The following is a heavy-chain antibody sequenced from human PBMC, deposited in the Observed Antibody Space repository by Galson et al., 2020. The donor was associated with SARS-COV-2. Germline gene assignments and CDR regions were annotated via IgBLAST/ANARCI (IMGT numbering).Heavy chain of an antibody. J-gene: IGHJ6*02. Sequence: GESLKISCTASGFTFGDYAMSWFRQAPGKGLEWVGFIRSKAYGGTTEYDASVKGRFTISRDDSKSIAYLQMNSLKTEDTAVYYCTREHYYDIWTGYSGDYYYGMDVWGQGTTVTVSS. CDR2: IRSKAYGGTT. CDR3: TREHYYDIWTGYSGDYYYGMDV. V-gene: IGHV3-49*03. D-gene: IGHD3-9*01. CDR1: GFTFGDYA.